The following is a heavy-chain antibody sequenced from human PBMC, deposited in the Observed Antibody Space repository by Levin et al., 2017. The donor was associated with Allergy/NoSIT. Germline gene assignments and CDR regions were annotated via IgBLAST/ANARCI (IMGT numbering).Heavy chain of an antibody. J-gene: IGHJ4*02. CDR2: ISWNSGSI. V-gene: IGHV3-9*01. CDR3: AKDRDKGYYDILTGPDY. Sequence: SLKISCAASGFTFDDYAMHWVRQAPGKGLEWVSGISWNSGSIGYADSVKGRFTISRDNAKNSLYLQMNSLRAEDTALYYCAKDRDKGYYDILTGPDYWGQGTLVTVSS. CDR1: GFTFDDYA. D-gene: IGHD3-9*01.